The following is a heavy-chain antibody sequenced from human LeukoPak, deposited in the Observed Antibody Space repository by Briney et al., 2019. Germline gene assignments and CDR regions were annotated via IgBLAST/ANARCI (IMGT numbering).Heavy chain of an antibody. Sequence: GASVKVSCKASGYTFTGYYMHWVRQAPGQGLAWMGMINPSGGSTTYAQKYQDRVTMTRDTSTSTVYMELSSLLSDDTAVYYCARTAARQDAFNIWGQGTKVTVSS. CDR2: INPSGGST. CDR1: GYTFTGYY. J-gene: IGHJ3*02. D-gene: IGHD6-25*01. V-gene: IGHV1-46*01. CDR3: ARTAARQDAFNI.